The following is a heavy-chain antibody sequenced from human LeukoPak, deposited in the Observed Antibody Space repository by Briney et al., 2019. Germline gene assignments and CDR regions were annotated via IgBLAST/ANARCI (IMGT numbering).Heavy chain of an antibody. V-gene: IGHV3-30*02. CDR3: ARDYPTSGIVTIFDY. Sequence: GGSLRLSCAASGFTLSSYGIHWVRQAPGKGLEWVAFLRYDGINKYYADSVKGRFTISRDYSKNTLYLQMSSLRAEDTAVYYCARDYPTSGIVTIFDYWGQGTLVTVSS. CDR2: LRYDGINK. CDR1: GFTLSSYG. D-gene: IGHD1-1*01. J-gene: IGHJ4*02.